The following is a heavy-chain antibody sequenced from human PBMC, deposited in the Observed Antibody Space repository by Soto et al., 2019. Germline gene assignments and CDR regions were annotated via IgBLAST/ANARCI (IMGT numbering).Heavy chain of an antibody. CDR2: IKQDGSEK. CDR3: ARATSVDAY. V-gene: IGHV3-7*01. CDR1: GFAFSGYW. Sequence: EVQLVESGGDSVQPGGSLRLSCAASGFAFSGYWMSWVHQAPGKGLEGVANIKQDGSEKYYVDSVKGRFTISRDNAKNSLYLQMNSLRVEDTAVYYCARATSVDAYWGQGTLVSVSS. D-gene: IGHD5-12*01. J-gene: IGHJ4*02.